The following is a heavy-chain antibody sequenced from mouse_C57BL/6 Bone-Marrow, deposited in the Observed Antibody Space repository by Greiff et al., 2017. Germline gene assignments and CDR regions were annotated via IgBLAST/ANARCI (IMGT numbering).Heavy chain of an antibody. CDR3: ARKGYGSSCWYCDV. Sequence: VKLQESGPGLVQPSQSLSITCTVSGFSLTSYGVHWVRQSPGKGLEWLGVIWSGGSTDYNAAFISRLSISKDNSKSQVFFKMNSLQADDTAIYYCARKGYGSSCWYCDVGGTGTTVTVSS. J-gene: IGHJ1*03. CDR2: IWSGGST. V-gene: IGHV2-2*01. CDR1: GFSLTSYG. D-gene: IGHD1-1*01.